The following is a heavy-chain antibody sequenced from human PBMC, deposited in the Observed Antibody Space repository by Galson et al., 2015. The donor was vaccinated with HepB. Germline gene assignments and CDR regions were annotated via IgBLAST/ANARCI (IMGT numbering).Heavy chain of an antibody. J-gene: IGHJ6*02. D-gene: IGHD2-2*01. V-gene: IGHV3-23*01. CDR2: ISGSGGTT. CDR1: GFTFSSYA. Sequence: RLSCAASGFTFSSYAMSWVRQAAGKGLEWVSAISGSGGTTHDADSVKGRFTISRDNSKNTLYLQMNSLRAEDTAVYYCAKFSGLFARPPAVIPAATTADWYAMDVWGQGTTVTVS. CDR3: AKFSGLFARPPAVIPAATTADWYAMDV.